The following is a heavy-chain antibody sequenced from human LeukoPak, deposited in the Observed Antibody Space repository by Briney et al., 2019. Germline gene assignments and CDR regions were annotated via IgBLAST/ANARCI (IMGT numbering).Heavy chain of an antibody. D-gene: IGHD3-3*01. CDR3: AKDYDFWSGYQNYFDY. CDR2: ISGSGGST. J-gene: IGHJ4*02. V-gene: IGHV3-23*01. Sequence: GGSLRLSCAASGFTFSSYAMSWVRQAPGKGLEWVSAISGSGGSTYYADSVKGRFTISRDNSKNTLYLQMNSLRAEDTAVYYCAKDYDFWSGYQNYFDYWGQGTLVTVAS. CDR1: GFTFSSYA.